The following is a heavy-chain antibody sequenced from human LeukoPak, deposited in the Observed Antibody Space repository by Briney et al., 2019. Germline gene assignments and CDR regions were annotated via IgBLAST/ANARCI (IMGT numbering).Heavy chain of an antibody. Sequence: ASVKVSCKASGYTFTSYGISWVRQAPGQGLEWMGRINPNSGGTNYAQKFQGRVTMTRDTSISTAYMELSRLRSDDTAVYYCARGVYVWGSYRPYDYWGQGTLVTVSS. CDR1: GYTFTSYG. D-gene: IGHD3-16*02. V-gene: IGHV1-2*06. CDR2: INPNSGGT. CDR3: ARGVYVWGSYRPYDY. J-gene: IGHJ4*02.